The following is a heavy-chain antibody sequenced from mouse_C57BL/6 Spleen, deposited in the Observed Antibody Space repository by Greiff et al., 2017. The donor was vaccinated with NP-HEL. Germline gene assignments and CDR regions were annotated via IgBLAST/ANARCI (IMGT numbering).Heavy chain of an antibody. D-gene: IGHD3-2*02. Sequence: QVQLQQPGAELVKPGASVKLSCKASGYTFTSYWMQWVKQRPGQGLEWIGEIDPSDSYTNYNQKFKGKATLTVDTSSSTAYMQLSSLTSEDSAVEYCARTDSSGYDYWGQGTTLTVSS. CDR2: IDPSDSYT. CDR3: ARTDSSGYDY. CDR1: GYTFTSYW. V-gene: IGHV1-50*01. J-gene: IGHJ2*01.